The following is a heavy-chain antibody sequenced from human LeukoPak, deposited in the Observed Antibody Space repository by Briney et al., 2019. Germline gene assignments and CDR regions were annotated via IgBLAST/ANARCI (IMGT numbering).Heavy chain of an antibody. CDR3: ARTGYYYGSGSLIDY. CDR1: GGSISSYY. J-gene: IGHJ4*02. Sequence: KPSETLSLTCTVSGGSISSYYWSWIRQPPGKGLEWIGYIYYSGSTNYNPSLKSRVTMSVDTSKNQFSLKLSSVTAADTAVYYCARTGYYYGSGSLIDYWGQGTLVTVSS. CDR2: IYYSGST. D-gene: IGHD3-10*01. V-gene: IGHV4-59*12.